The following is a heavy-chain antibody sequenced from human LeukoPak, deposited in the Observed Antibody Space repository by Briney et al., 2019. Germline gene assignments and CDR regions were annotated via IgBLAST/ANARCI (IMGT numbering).Heavy chain of an antibody. J-gene: IGHJ4*02. D-gene: IGHD1-26*01. CDR3: ARVRSGRYHFDY. CDR2: IWFDGTNK. CDR1: GFTFSSYD. Sequence: GGSLRLSCAASGFTFSSYDMHWVRQAPGKGLEWVALIWFDGTNKYYADSVKGRFTISRDNSKNTLYLQMNSLRAEDTAVYYCARVRSGRYHFDYWGQGTLVTVSS. V-gene: IGHV3-33*01.